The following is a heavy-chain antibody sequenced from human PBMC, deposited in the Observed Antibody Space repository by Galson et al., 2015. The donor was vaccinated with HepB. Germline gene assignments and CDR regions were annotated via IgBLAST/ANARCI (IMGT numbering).Heavy chain of an antibody. CDR3: ARIRAYYYDSSGYPNTPLYYYYGMDV. Sequence: PALVKPTQTLTLTCTFSGFSLSTSGMCVSWIRQPPGKALEWLARIDWDDDKYYSTSLKTRLTISKDTSKNQVVLTMTNMDPVDTATYYCARIRAYYYDSSGYPNTPLYYYYGMDVWGQGTTVTVSS. J-gene: IGHJ6*02. D-gene: IGHD3-22*01. CDR1: GFSLSTSGMC. V-gene: IGHV2-70*11. CDR2: IDWDDDK.